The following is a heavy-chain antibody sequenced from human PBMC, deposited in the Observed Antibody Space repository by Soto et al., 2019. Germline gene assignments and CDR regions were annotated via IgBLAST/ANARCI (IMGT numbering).Heavy chain of an antibody. Sequence: SETLSLTCTVSGGSISSSSYYWGWIRRRPGGGLEWIGTFYYRESPYYSPSLNSRVSISGDTSRNQFSLRLSSVVAAATAVDYCARQQRYVRPEHSYYFDFWGKGALVTVSS. J-gene: IGHJ4*02. CDR1: GGSISSSSYY. D-gene: IGHD3-10*02. CDR3: ARQQRYVRPEHSYYFDF. CDR2: FYYRESP. V-gene: IGHV4-39*01.